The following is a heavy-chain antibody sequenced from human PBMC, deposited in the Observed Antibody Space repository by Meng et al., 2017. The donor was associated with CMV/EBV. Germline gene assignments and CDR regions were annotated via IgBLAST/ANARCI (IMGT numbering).Heavy chain of an antibody. V-gene: IGHV1-8*01. CDR3: ARGGSDYDFWSGYSYWFDP. CDR2: MNPNSGNT. CDR1: SNYD. D-gene: IGHD3-3*01. J-gene: IGHJ5*02. Sequence: SNYDINWVRQANGQGLEWMGWMNPNSGNTGYAQKFQGRATMTRNTSISTAYMELSSLRSEDTAVYYCARGGSDYDFWSGYSYWFDPRGQGTLVTVSS.